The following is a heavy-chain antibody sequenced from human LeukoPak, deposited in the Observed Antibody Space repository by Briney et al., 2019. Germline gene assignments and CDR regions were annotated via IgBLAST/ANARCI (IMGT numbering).Heavy chain of an antibody. Sequence: SVKVSCKASGGTLSRIVISWVRQAPGQGLEWMGGIIPIFGTANYAQEFQARVTITADESTSTAYMELSSLRSDDTAVYYCARRHCGGDCQSSYYYYYGMDVWGQGTTVTVSS. D-gene: IGHD2-21*02. CDR3: ARRHCGGDCQSSYYYYYGMDV. CDR2: IIPIFGTA. V-gene: IGHV1-69*13. J-gene: IGHJ6*02. CDR1: GGTLSRIV.